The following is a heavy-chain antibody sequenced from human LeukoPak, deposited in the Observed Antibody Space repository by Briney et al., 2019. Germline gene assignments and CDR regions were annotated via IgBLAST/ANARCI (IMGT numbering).Heavy chain of an antibody. Sequence: GGSLRLSCSASGFTFSSFAMHWVRQAPGKGLEYVSAISSNGGSIYYADSVKGRFTISRDNSKSTLYLQMSSLRAEDTAVYYCVKVSGSWIFGVVIDPWGQGTLVTVSS. CDR1: GFTFSSFA. CDR2: ISSNGGSI. V-gene: IGHV3-64D*06. CDR3: VKVSGSWIFGVVIDP. J-gene: IGHJ5*02. D-gene: IGHD3-3*01.